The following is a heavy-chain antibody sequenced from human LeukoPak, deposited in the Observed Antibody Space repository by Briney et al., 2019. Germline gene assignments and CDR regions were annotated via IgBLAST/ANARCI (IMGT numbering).Heavy chain of an antibody. V-gene: IGHV3-43*01. CDR1: GFTFDDYT. Sequence: PGGSLRLSCAASGFTFDDYTMHWVRQAPGKGLEWVSLISWDGGSIYYADSVKGRFTISRDNSKNSLYLQMNSLRTEDTALYYCAKASRITIFTDYFDYWGQGTLVTVSS. CDR2: ISWDGGSI. J-gene: IGHJ4*02. CDR3: AKASRITIFTDYFDY. D-gene: IGHD3-3*01.